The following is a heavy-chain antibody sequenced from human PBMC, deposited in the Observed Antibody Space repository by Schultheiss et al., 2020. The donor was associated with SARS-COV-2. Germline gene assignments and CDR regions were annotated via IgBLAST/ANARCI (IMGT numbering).Heavy chain of an antibody. V-gene: IGHV3-74*01. CDR2: ISADGSTT. J-gene: IGHJ6*02. D-gene: IGHD6-6*01. CDR3: AKDRSRFVRYGLDV. CDR1: GFTFRNYW. Sequence: GESLKISCAASGFTFRNYWMHWVRQTPGKGLVWVSYISADGSTTGYADSVKGRFTISRDNSKNTLYLQMNSLRAEDTAVYYCAKDRSRFVRYGLDVWGQGTTVTVSS.